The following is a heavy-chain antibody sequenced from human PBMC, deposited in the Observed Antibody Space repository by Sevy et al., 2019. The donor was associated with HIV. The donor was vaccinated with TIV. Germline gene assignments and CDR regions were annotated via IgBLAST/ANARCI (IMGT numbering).Heavy chain of an antibody. CDR1: GYTFTSYD. Sequence: ASVKVSCKASGYTFTSYDINWVRQATGQGLEWMGWMNPNSGNTGYAQKFQGRVTMTRNTSISTAYMELSSLRSEDTAVYYCARRPSDYGDTYYYYYYGMDVWGQGTTVTVSS. D-gene: IGHD4-17*01. V-gene: IGHV1-8*01. J-gene: IGHJ6*02. CDR3: ARRPSDYGDTYYYYYYGMDV. CDR2: MNPNSGNT.